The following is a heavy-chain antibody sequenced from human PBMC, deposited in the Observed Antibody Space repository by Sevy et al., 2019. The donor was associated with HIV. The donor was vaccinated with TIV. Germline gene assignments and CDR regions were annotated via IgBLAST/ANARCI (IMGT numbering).Heavy chain of an antibody. Sequence: GGSLRLSCAASGFTFSSYAMSWVRQAPGKGLEWVSAISGSGGSTYYADSVKGRFTISRDNSKNTLYLQMNSLRAEDTAVYYCATVISYGSGSYYKPPQFDYWGQGTLVTVSS. D-gene: IGHD3-10*01. CDR2: ISGSGGST. CDR1: GFTFSSYA. V-gene: IGHV3-23*01. J-gene: IGHJ4*02. CDR3: ATVISYGSGSYYKPPQFDY.